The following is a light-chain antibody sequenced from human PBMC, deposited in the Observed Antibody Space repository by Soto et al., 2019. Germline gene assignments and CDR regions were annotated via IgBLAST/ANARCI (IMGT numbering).Light chain of an antibody. CDR3: QQRHMWPIT. CDR2: DAY. V-gene: IGKV3-11*01. J-gene: IGKJ5*01. Sequence: EIVLTQSPATLSLSPGERATLSVRASQSFRGLLAWYQQKPGQAPRLLIYDAYDRATGIPPRFSGSGSGTDFTLTISSLEPENSAVYYCQQRHMWPITFGQGTRLEIK. CDR1: QSFRGL.